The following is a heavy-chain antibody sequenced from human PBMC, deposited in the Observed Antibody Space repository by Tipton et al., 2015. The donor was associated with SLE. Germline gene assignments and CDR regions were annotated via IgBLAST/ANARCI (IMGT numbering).Heavy chain of an antibody. Sequence: LRLSCNVSGGSISSSSYYWGWIRQPPGKGLEWIGSIYHSGSTYYNPSLKSRVTISVDTSKNQFSLKLSSVTAADTAVYYCAKMTRGNYFDYWGQGTLVTVSS. D-gene: IGHD4-11*01. CDR1: GGSISSSSYY. V-gene: IGHV4-39*07. CDR2: IYHSGST. CDR3: AKMTRGNYFDY. J-gene: IGHJ4*02.